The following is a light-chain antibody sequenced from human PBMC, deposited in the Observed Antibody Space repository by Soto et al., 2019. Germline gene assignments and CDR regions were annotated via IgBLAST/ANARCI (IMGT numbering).Light chain of an antibody. Sequence: IQLTQSPSSLSASVGDRVTITCRASQDISSFLVWYQQKPGKAPKNLIYAAYTLQSGVQSRFSGSGSGTDFTLTIRSLQPEDFATYYCKQLSSFPLTFGGGTKVDIK. V-gene: IGKV1-9*01. CDR1: QDISSF. CDR2: AAY. CDR3: KQLSSFPLT. J-gene: IGKJ4*01.